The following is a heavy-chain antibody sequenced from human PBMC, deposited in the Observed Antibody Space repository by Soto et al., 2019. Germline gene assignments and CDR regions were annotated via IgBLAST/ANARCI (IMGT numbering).Heavy chain of an antibody. J-gene: IGHJ6*02. CDR3: ARRDSTHDYYYYGMDV. D-gene: IGHD2-2*01. CDR2: IDPSDSYT. CDR1: GYSFTSYW. V-gene: IGHV5-10-1*01. Sequence: PGESLKISCKGSGYSFTSYWISWVRQMPGKGLEWMGRIDPSDSYTNYSPSFQGHVTISADKSISTAYLQWSSLKASDTAMYYCARRDSTHDYYYYGMDVWGQGTTVTVS.